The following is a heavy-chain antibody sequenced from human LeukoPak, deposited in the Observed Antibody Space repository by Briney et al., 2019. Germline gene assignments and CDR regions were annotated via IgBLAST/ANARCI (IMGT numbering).Heavy chain of an antibody. J-gene: IGHJ4*02. Sequence: GGSLRLSCTVSGFTVSSNSMSWVRQAPGKGLEWVSFIYSDNTHYSDSVKGRFTISRDNSKNTLYLQMNSLRPEDTAVYNCAKGVHYYGSGSHRRGHYFDYWGQGTLVIVSS. V-gene: IGHV3-66*03. D-gene: IGHD3-10*01. CDR2: IYSDNT. CDR1: GFTVSSNS. CDR3: AKGVHYYGSGSHRRGHYFDY.